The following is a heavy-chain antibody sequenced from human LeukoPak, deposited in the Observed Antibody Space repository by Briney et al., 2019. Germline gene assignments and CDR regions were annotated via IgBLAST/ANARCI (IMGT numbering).Heavy chain of an antibody. CDR3: ARDLSGSLNLNDY. CDR2: ISGYNGKT. D-gene: IGHD1-26*01. CDR1: GYAFTSYG. Sequence: ASVKVSCKASGYAFTSYGISWVRQAPGQGLEWMGWISGYNGKTYYARQLQARVTMTTDTSTTTAYMELRSLRSDGTAVYYCARDLSGSLNLNDYWGQGTLVTVSS. J-gene: IGHJ4*02. V-gene: IGHV1-18*01.